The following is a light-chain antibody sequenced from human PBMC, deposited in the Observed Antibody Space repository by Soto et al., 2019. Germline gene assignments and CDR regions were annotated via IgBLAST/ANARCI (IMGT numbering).Light chain of an antibody. V-gene: IGKV3D-20*02. Sequence: EIVLTQSPGTLSLSPCERATLSFSASQSVSSSYLAWYQQKPGQAPRLLIYDASSRATGIPARFSGSGSGTDFTLTISRLEPEDFAVYYCQQGGYWITFGQGTRLEIK. CDR1: QSVSSSY. CDR3: QQGGYWIT. CDR2: DAS. J-gene: IGKJ5*01.